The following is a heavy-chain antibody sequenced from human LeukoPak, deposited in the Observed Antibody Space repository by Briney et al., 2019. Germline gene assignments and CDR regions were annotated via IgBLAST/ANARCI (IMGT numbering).Heavy chain of an antibody. D-gene: IGHD4-23*01. J-gene: IGHJ4*02. V-gene: IGHV4-39*07. CDR3: ARVYYGDNPDY. CDR2: IYYSGST. CDR1: GGSISSSSYY. Sequence: SETLSLTCTVSGGSISSSSYYWGWIRQPPGKGLEWIGSIYYSGSTYYNPSLKSRVTISVDTSKNQFSLKLSSVTAADTAVYYCARVYYGDNPDYWGQGTLVTVSS.